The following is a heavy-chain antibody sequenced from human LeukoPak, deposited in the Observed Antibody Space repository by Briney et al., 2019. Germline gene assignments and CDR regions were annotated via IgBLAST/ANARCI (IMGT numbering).Heavy chain of an antibody. CDR2: IRDKANSYTT. D-gene: IGHD4-17*01. V-gene: IGHV3-72*01. CDR3: ATGVTTVTAPLDY. CDR1: GFTFSDHY. Sequence: GGSLRLSCVASGFTFSDHYMDWVRQAPGKGLEWVGRIRDKANSYTTEYAASVKGRYTVSRDDSKSSLYLQMISLNTEDTAVYYCATGVTTVTAPLDYWGQGTLVTVSS. J-gene: IGHJ4*02.